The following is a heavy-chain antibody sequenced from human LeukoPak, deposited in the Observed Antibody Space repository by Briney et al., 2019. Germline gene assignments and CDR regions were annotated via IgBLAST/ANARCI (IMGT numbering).Heavy chain of an antibody. J-gene: IGHJ5*02. CDR3: ARARGWFDP. CDR2: ISYDGSNK. V-gene: IGHV3-30*04. CDR1: GFTFSSYA. Sequence: GGSLRLSCAASGFTFSSYAMHWVRQAPGKGLEWVAVISYDGSNKYYADSVKGRFTISRDNSKNTLYLQMNSLRAEDTAVYYRARARGWFDPWGQGTLVTVSS.